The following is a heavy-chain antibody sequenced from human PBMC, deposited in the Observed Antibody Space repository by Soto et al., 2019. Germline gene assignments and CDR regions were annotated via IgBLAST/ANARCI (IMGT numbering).Heavy chain of an antibody. CDR1: GYTFTSYG. CDR3: ARDEGVLLWFGEPVGWFDP. Sequence: ASVKVSCKASGYTFTSYGISWVRQAPGQGLEWMGWISAYNGNTNYAQKLQGRVTMTTDTSTSTAYMELRSLRSDDTAVYYCARDEGVLLWFGEPVGWFDPWGQGTLVTVSS. J-gene: IGHJ5*02. V-gene: IGHV1-18*01. CDR2: ISAYNGNT. D-gene: IGHD3-10*01.